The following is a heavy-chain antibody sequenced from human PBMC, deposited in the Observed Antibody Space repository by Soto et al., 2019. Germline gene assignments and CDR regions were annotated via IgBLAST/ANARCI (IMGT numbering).Heavy chain of an antibody. CDR3: VHSRCGGDCLRSYSSHYYYGMDV. V-gene: IGHV2-5*02. CDR2: IYWDNDK. Sequence: QITLKESGPTLVKPTQTLTLTCTFSGFSLSTGGVGVGWIRQPPGKALEWLALIYWDNDKRYSPSLRSRLTATKDTSKNQVVLKMTNMAPVDTATYYCVHSRCGGDCLRSYSSHYYYGMDVWGQGTTVTVFS. CDR1: GFSLSTGGVG. D-gene: IGHD2-21*02. J-gene: IGHJ6*02.